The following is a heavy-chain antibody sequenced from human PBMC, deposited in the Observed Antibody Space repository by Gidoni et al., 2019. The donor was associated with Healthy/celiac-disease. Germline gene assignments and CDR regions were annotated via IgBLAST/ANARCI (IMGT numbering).Heavy chain of an antibody. Sequence: QLQLQESGPGLVKPSETLSLTCTVSGGSISSSSYYWGWIRQPPGKGLEWIGSIYYRGSTYYNPSLKSRVTISVDTSKNQFSLKLSSVTAADTAVYYCARMGNYGGTYFDYWGQGTLVTVSS. J-gene: IGHJ4*02. V-gene: IGHV4-39*01. CDR2: IYYRGST. D-gene: IGHD2-15*01. CDR3: ARMGNYGGTYFDY. CDR1: GGSISSSSYY.